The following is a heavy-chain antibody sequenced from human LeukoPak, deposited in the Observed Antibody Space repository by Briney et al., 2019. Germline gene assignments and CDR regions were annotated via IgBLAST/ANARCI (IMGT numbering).Heavy chain of an antibody. CDR3: ATRNSYYYDSSGYYSGYFQH. V-gene: IGHV3-21*01. CDR1: GFTFSSYS. J-gene: IGHJ1*01. D-gene: IGHD3-22*01. CDR2: ISSSSSYI. Sequence: PGGSLRLSCAASGFTFSSYSMNWVRQAPGKGLEWGSSISSSSSYIYYADSVKGRFTISRDNARNSLYLQMNSLRAEDTAVYYCATRNSYYYDSSGYYSGYFQHWGQGTLVTVSS.